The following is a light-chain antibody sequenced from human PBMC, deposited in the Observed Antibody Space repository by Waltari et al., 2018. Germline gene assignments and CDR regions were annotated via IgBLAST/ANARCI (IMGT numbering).Light chain of an antibody. J-gene: IGKJ3*01. CDR3: QQRSNWPRNT. Sequence: EIVLTQSPATLSLSPGERATLSCRASQSVSSYLAWYQQKPGQAPRLLSYDASTRATGIPARFSGSGSGTDFTLTISSLEPEDFAVYYCQQRSNWPRNTFGPGTKVDIK. CDR2: DAS. CDR1: QSVSSY. V-gene: IGKV3-11*01.